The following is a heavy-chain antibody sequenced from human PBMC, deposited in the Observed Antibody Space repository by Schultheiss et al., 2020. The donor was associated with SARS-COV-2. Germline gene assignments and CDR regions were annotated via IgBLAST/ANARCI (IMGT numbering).Heavy chain of an antibody. Sequence: GGSLRLSCAASGFTFSSYGMHWVRQAPGKGLEWVSAISGSGGSTYYADSVKGRFTISRDNSKNTLYLQMNSLRAEDTAVYYCAKDQVLYWNYYGMDVWGQGTTVTVSS. CDR2: ISGSGGST. CDR3: AKDQVLYWNYYGMDV. CDR1: GFTFSSYG. V-gene: IGHV3-23*01. D-gene: IGHD2-8*02. J-gene: IGHJ6*02.